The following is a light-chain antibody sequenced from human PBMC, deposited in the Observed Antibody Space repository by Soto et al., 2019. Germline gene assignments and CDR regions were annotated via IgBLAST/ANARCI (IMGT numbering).Light chain of an antibody. J-gene: IGKJ5*01. Sequence: DIQVTQSPSSLSASVGDRVTISCRASQSISSYLNWYQHKPGKAPKLLIYAASSLQSGVPSRFSGSGSGTEFTLTISGLLPEDFAAYHCQQLYTLPFTFGQGTRLEIK. CDR1: QSISSY. V-gene: IGKV1-9*01. CDR3: QQLYTLPFT. CDR2: AAS.